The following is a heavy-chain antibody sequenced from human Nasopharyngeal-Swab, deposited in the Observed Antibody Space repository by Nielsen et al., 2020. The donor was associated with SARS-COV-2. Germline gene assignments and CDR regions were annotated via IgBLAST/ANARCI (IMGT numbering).Heavy chain of an antibody. V-gene: IGHV1-69*06. Sequence: WVRQAPGQGLECMGGIIPIFGTANYAQKFQGRVTITADTSTSTAYMELRSLRSDDTAVYYCARAPTYYDFWSGYSKPSDAFDIWGQGTMVTVSS. CDR2: IIPIFGTA. J-gene: IGHJ3*02. CDR3: ARAPTYYDFWSGYSKPSDAFDI. D-gene: IGHD3-3*01.